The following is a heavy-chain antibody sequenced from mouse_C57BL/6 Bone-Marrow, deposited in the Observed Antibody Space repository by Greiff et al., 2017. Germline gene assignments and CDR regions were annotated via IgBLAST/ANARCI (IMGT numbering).Heavy chain of an antibody. CDR3: TRIAY. Sequence: EVMLVESGAELVRPGASVKLSCTASGFNIKDDYMHWVKQRPEQGLEWIGWIDPENGDTEYASKFQGKGTITVDTSSNTAYLQLSSLTSEDTAVYYCTRIAYWGQGTLVTVSA. CDR1: GFNIKDDY. V-gene: IGHV14-4*01. CDR2: IDPENGDT. J-gene: IGHJ3*01.